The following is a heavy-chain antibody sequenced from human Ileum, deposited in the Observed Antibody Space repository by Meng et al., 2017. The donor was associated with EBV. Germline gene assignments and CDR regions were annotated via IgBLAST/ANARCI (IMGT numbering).Heavy chain of an antibody. CDR3: ARVGQWLPIDY. J-gene: IGHJ4*02. CDR2: IYHSGST. V-gene: IGHV4-4*02. D-gene: IGHD6-19*01. CDR1: GGSISSSNW. Sequence: QVHLQESGPGLVKPSETLSLSCSVSGGSISSSNWWSWVRQPPGKGLEWIGEIYHSGSTNYNPSLKSRVTMSVDKSKNQFSLNLSSVTAADTAVYYCARVGQWLPIDYWGQGTLVTVSS.